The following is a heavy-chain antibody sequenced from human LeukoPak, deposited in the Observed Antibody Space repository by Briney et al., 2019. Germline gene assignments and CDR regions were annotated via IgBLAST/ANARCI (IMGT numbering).Heavy chain of an antibody. CDR1: GGSFSGYY. D-gene: IGHD5-24*01. CDR3: ASTEMATISSDY. Sequence: KPSETLSLTCAVYGGSFSGYYWSWIRQPPGKGLEWIGEINHSGSTNYNPSLKSRVTISVDTSKNQFSLKLSSVTAADTAVYYCASTEMATISSDYWGQGTLVTVSS. V-gene: IGHV4-34*01. CDR2: INHSGST. J-gene: IGHJ4*02.